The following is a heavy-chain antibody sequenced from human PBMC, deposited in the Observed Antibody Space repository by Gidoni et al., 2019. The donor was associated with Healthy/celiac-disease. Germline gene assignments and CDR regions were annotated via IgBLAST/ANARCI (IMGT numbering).Heavy chain of an antibody. CDR1: GFTVSSHS. CDR2: IYSGGST. CDR3: ARSEPPQDAFDI. J-gene: IGHJ3*02. V-gene: IGHV3-53*01. Sequence: EVQLVESGGGLLQPGGSLRLSCAASGFTVSSHSMSWVRQAPGKGLEWVSVIYSGGSTYYSDSVKGRFTIARYNSKNTLYLQMNSLRAEDTAVYYCARSEPPQDAFDIWGQGTMVTVSS.